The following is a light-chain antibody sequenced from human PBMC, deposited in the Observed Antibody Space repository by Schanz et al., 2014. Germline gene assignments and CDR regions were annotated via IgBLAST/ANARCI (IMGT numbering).Light chain of an antibody. CDR3: SSYTVTSTLV. Sequence: QSVLTQPASVSGSPGQSITISCTGTSSDVGGYNYVSWYQQHPGKAPKLMIYDVSNRPSGVSNSFSGSKSGNTASLTISGLQAEDEADYYCSSYTVTSTLVFGGGTKLTVL. CDR2: DVS. V-gene: IGLV2-14*01. CDR1: SSDVGGYNY. J-gene: IGLJ2*01.